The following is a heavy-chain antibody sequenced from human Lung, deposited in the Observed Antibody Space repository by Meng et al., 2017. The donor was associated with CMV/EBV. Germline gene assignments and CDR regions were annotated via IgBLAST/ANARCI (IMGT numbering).Heavy chain of an antibody. Sequence: SGCSLTTSGVGVGFLRLSPGQALDSLSLISWDDDKPYSPSLKSRLTITKDTSKNQVVLTMTNMDPVDTATYYCAHTPDGSYGDYPFDYWGQGTLVTVSS. CDR3: AHTPDGSYGDYPFDY. CDR1: GCSLTTSGVG. D-gene: IGHD4-17*01. CDR2: ISWDDDK. V-gene: IGHV2-5*02. J-gene: IGHJ4*02.